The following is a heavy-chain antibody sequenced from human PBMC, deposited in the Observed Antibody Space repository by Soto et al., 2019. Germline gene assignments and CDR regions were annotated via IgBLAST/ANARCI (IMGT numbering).Heavy chain of an antibody. V-gene: IGHV4-30-4*01. CDR2: IYYSGST. CDR3: ARRTTVTTFRGFDY. D-gene: IGHD4-17*01. CDR1: GGSISSGDYY. J-gene: IGHJ4*02. Sequence: QVQLQESGPGLVKPSQTLSLTCTVSGGSISSGDYYWSWIRQPPGKGLEWIGYIYYSGSTYYNPSLKRRVNIPVATSKNQFSLKLSSVTAADTAVYYWARRTTVTTFRGFDYWGQGTLVTVSS.